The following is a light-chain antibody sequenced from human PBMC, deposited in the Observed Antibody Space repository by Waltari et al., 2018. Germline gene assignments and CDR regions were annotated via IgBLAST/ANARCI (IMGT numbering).Light chain of an antibody. J-gene: IGKJ1*01. V-gene: IGKV1-33*01. CDR1: QDISNY. CDR2: DAS. Sequence: EIQMTQSQPPLSASVGDKATITCQASQDISNYLNWYQQKPGKAPKLLIYDASNLETGVPSRFSGSGSGTDFTFTISSLQPEDIATYYCQQYDNLPWTFGQGTKVEIK. CDR3: QQYDNLPWT.